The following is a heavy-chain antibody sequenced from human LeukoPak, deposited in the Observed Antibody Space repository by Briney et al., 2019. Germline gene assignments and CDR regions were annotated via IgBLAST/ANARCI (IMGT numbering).Heavy chain of an antibody. D-gene: IGHD4-23*01. Sequence: SVKVSCKASGGTFSSYAISWVRQAPGQGLEWMGGIIPIFGTANYAQKFQGRVTITTDESTSTAYMELSSLRSEDTAVYYCAREWSAYGGPAFDIWGQGTMVTVSS. J-gene: IGHJ3*02. CDR2: IIPIFGTA. CDR1: GGTFSSYA. CDR3: AREWSAYGGPAFDI. V-gene: IGHV1-69*05.